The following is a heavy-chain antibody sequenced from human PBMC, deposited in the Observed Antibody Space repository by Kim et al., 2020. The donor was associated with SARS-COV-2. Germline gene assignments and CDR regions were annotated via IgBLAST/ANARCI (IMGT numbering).Heavy chain of an antibody. CDR1: GGTFSSYA. D-gene: IGHD2-2*02. Sequence: SVKVSCKASGGTFSSYAISWVRQAPGQGLEWMGRIIPILGIANYAQKFQGRVTITADKSTSTAYMELSSLRSEDTAVYYCARSLSRLYCSSTSCYKNYYYYMDVWGKGTTVTVSS. CDR2: IIPILGIA. CDR3: ARSLSRLYCSSTSCYKNYYYYMDV. J-gene: IGHJ6*03. V-gene: IGHV1-69*04.